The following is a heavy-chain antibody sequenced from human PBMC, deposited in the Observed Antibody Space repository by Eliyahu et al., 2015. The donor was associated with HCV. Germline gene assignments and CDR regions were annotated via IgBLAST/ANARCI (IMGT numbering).Heavy chain of an antibody. D-gene: IGHD5-12*01. CDR1: GFPFSTNI. V-gene: IGHV3-64D*09. CDR3: VRGGLDDF. J-gene: IGHJ4*02. CDR2: ISGNGGST. Sequence: EVQLVESGGGLVQPGGSLRLSCSASGFPFSTNIMHWVRQAPGKGLEYVSVISGNGGSTYYADSVKGRFTVSRDNSKNTLYLQMSSLRAEDTAVYYCVRGGLDDFWGQGTLVTVSS.